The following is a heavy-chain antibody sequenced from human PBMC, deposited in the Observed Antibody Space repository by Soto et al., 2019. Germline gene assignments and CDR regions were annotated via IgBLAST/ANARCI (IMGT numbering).Heavy chain of an antibody. CDR3: AKDSSSYCSSTSCYFHAFDI. J-gene: IGHJ3*02. CDR2: ISGSGGST. Sequence: GGSLRLSCAASGFTFSSYAMSWVRQAPGKGLEWVSAISGSGGSTYYADSVKGRFTISRDNSKNTLYLQMNSLRAEDTAVYYCAKDSSSYCSSTSCYFHAFDIWGQGTMVTVSS. D-gene: IGHD2-2*01. CDR1: GFTFSSYA. V-gene: IGHV3-23*01.